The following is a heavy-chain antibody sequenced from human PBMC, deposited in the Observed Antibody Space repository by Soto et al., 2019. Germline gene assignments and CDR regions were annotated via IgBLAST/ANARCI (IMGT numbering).Heavy chain of an antibody. CDR3: ARGSDYSNYARDWFDP. V-gene: IGHV4-59*01. CDR1: GGSISSYY. J-gene: IGHJ5*02. Sequence: PSETLSLTCTVSGGSISSYYWSWIRQPPGKGLEWIGYIYYSGSTNYNPSLKSRVTISVDTSKNQFSLKLSSVTAADTAVYYCARGSDYSNYARDWFDPWGQGTLVTVST. CDR2: IYYSGST. D-gene: IGHD4-4*01.